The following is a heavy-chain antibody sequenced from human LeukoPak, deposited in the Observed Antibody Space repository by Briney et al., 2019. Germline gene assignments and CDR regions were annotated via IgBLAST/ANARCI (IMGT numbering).Heavy chain of an antibody. CDR1: GGSFSGYY. CDR3: AGSMGDYGDYYFDY. V-gene: IGHV4-34*01. D-gene: IGHD4-17*01. J-gene: IGHJ4*02. Sequence: PSETLSLTCAVYGGSFSGYYWSWIRQPPGKGLEWIGEINHSGSTNYNPSLKSRVTISVDKSKNQFSLKLSSVTAADTAVYYCAGSMGDYGDYYFDYWGQGTLVTVSS. CDR2: INHSGST.